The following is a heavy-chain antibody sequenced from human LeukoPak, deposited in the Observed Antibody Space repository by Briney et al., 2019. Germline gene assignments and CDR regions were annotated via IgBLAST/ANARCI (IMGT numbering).Heavy chain of an antibody. J-gene: IGHJ4*02. CDR1: GFTFSSYA. Sequence: GGSLRLSCAASGFTFSSYAMSWVRQAPGKGLEWVSAISGSGGSTYYADSVKGRFTISRDNSKNTLYLQMSSLRAEDTAVYYCAKDGYYDSSGYPVTSFDYWGQGTLVTVSS. V-gene: IGHV3-23*01. CDR2: ISGSGGST. CDR3: AKDGYYDSSGYPVTSFDY. D-gene: IGHD3-22*01.